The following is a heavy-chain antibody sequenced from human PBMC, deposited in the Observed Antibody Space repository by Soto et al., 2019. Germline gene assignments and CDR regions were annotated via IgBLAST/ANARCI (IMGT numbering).Heavy chain of an antibody. CDR1: GFSLSTSEVG. J-gene: IGHJ4*02. CDR3: ARLTDLYIMFDV. D-gene: IGHD3-16*01. V-gene: IGHV2-5*02. Sequence: SGPTLVNPTQTLTLTCTFSGFSLSTSEVGVGWIRQPPGKALELLGIIYWDDDKRYSPLLNKRLTITKDTSKNQVVLTMTNMDSVDTGTYYCARLTDLYIMFDVWGQGTQVTVS. CDR2: IYWDDDK.